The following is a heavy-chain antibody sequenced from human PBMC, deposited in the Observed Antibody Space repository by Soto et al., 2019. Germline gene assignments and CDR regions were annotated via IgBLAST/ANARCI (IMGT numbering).Heavy chain of an antibody. CDR3: ARVHHYYGSGSYDSDAFDI. V-gene: IGHV3-33*01. J-gene: IGHJ3*02. Sequence: QVQLVESGGGVVQPGRSLRLSCAASGFTFSSYGMHWVRQAPGKGLEWVAVIWYDGSNKYYADSVKGRFTISRDNSKNTLYLQMNSRGAEDTAVYYCARVHHYYGSGSYDSDAFDIWGQGTMVTVSS. CDR2: IWYDGSNK. D-gene: IGHD3-10*01. CDR1: GFTFSSYG.